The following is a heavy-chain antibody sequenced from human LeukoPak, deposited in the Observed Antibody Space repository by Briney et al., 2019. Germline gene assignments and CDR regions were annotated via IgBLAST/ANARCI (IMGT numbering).Heavy chain of an antibody. D-gene: IGHD3-3*02. CDR1: GFTFSSYG. CDR2: ISYDGSNK. V-gene: IGHV3-30*18. Sequence: GGSLRLSCAASGFTFSSYGMHWVRQAPRKGLEWVAVISYDGSNKYYADSVKGRFTISRDNSKNTLYLQMNSLRAEDTAVYYCAKDGIFGVVLDYFDYWGQGTLVTVSS. CDR3: AKDGIFGVVLDYFDY. J-gene: IGHJ4*02.